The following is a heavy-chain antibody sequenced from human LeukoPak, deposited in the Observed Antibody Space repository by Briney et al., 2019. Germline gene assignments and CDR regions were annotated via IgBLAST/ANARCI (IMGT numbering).Heavy chain of an antibody. J-gene: IGHJ3*02. CDR3: ARVATAYCGGDCYLLDAFDI. V-gene: IGHV1-8*03. D-gene: IGHD2-21*02. CDR1: GYTFTSYD. Sequence: GASVKVSYKASGYTFTSYDINWVRQATGQGLEWMGWMNPNSGNTGYAQKFQGRVTITRNTSISTAYMELSSLRSEDTAVYYCARVATAYCGGDCYLLDAFDIWGQGTMVTVSS. CDR2: MNPNSGNT.